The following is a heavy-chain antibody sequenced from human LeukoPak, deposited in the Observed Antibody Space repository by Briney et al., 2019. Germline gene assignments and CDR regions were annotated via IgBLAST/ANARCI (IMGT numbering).Heavy chain of an antibody. CDR2: MYLSGTT. V-gene: IGHV4-4*02. J-gene: IGHJ4*02. CDR1: GDSINSLDL. Sequence: SETLSLTCTVSGDSINSLDLWSWIRQPPGKGLEWIGEMYLSGTTHSNPSVKSRVTISIDKSKNQFFLNLGSVTAADTAVYYCAGLVGRYSSGLYYYYFDYWGQGTLVTVSS. D-gene: IGHD3-22*01. CDR3: AGLVGRYSSGLYYYYFDY.